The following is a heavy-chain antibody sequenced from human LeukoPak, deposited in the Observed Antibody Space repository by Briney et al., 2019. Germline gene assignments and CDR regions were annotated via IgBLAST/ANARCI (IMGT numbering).Heavy chain of an antibody. Sequence: SETLSLTCTVSGGSVSSGSYYGSWIRQPPGKGLEWIGYIYYSGSTNYNPSLKSRVTISVDTSKNQFSLKLSSVTAADTAVYYCARDHSSGWFDYWGQGTLVTVSS. D-gene: IGHD6-19*01. CDR1: GGSVSSGSYY. J-gene: IGHJ4*02. CDR2: IYYSGST. CDR3: ARDHSSGWFDY. V-gene: IGHV4-61*01.